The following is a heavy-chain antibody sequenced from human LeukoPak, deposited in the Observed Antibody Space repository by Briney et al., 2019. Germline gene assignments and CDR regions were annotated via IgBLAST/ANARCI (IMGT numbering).Heavy chain of an antibody. J-gene: IGHJ3*02. Sequence: SETLSLTCSVSGDSFTGYYWNWVRQPPGKGLEWIGYVYYSGSETDSDPSLKSRVTMSVDSSKNQFSLKLNSVSAADTAVYYCARQMTTLTMGRTFDKWGQGTTVIVSS. CDR3: ARQMTTLTMGRTFDK. D-gene: IGHD4-17*01. V-gene: IGHV4-59*01. CDR1: GDSFTGYY. CDR2: VYYSGSET.